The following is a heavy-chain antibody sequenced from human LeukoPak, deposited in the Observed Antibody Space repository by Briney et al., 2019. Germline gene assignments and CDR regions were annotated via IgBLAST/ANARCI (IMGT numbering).Heavy chain of an antibody. J-gene: IGHJ4*02. CDR1: GFTFDDYA. CDR3: AKDITVVPAAMWY. CDR2: ISWNSGSI. Sequence: PGGSLRLSCAASGFTFDDYAMHWVRQAPGKGLEWVSGISWNSGSIGYADSVKGRFTISRDNAKNSLYLQMNSLRAEDTALYYCAKDITVVPAAMWYWGQGTLVTVSS. V-gene: IGHV3-9*01. D-gene: IGHD2-2*01.